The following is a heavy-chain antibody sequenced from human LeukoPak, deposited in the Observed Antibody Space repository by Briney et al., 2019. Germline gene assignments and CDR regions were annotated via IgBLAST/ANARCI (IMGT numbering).Heavy chain of an antibody. CDR3: AREIWGYAYDI. Sequence: GGSLRLSCAASGFTFSSYGLHWVRQAPGKGLEYVSAISRNGSSTNYANSVKGRFTISRDNAKSTVYLQTNSLRAEDTAWYFCAREIWGYAYDIWGQGTVVSVSS. D-gene: IGHD7-27*01. CDR1: GFTFSSYG. J-gene: IGHJ3*02. CDR2: ISRNGSST. V-gene: IGHV3-64*01.